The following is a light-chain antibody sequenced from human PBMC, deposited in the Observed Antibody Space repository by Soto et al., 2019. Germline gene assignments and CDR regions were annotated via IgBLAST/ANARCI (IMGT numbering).Light chain of an antibody. CDR3: CSYTGSYTEV. Sequence: QSALTQPPSVSGSPGQSVTISCTGTSSDVGGYNYVSWYQQHPGKAPKLMIYDVSKRPSGVPDRFSGSKSGNTASLTISGLQAEDEADYYCCSYTGSYTEVFGGGTKLTVL. CDR2: DVS. J-gene: IGLJ2*01. CDR1: SSDVGGYNY. V-gene: IGLV2-11*01.